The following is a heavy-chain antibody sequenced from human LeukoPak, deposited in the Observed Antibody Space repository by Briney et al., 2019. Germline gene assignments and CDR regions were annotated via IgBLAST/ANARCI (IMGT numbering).Heavy chain of an antibody. J-gene: IGHJ4*02. CDR3: ASWGVRGVTFNY. D-gene: IGHD3-10*01. Sequence: SETLSLTCAVYGGSFSGYYWSWIRQPPGKGLEWIGEINHSGSTNYNPSLKSRVTISVDTSKNQFSLKLSSVTAADTAVYYCASWGVRGVTFNYWGQGTLVTVSS. CDR2: INHSGST. CDR1: GGSFSGYY. V-gene: IGHV4-34*01.